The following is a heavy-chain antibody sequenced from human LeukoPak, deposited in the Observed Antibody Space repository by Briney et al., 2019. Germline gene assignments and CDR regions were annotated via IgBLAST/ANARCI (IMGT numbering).Heavy chain of an antibody. CDR2: ISSGSATI. Sequence: PVGALRLSCLASGFSFSSYTMNWVRQAPGTGLEGVSYISSGSATIYYADSVKGRFTISRDNAKYSLYLQMNSLRAEGTAVYYCTREFHDLLTGDTYYYYYMDVWGKGTTVTVSS. D-gene: IGHD3-9*01. CDR1: GFSFSSYT. V-gene: IGHV3-48*04. CDR3: TREFHDLLTGDTYYYYYMDV. J-gene: IGHJ6*03.